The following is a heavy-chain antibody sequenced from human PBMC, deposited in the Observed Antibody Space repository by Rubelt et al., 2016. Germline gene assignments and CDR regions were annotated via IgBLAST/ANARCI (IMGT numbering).Heavy chain of an antibody. CDR3: ARVGTIMI. CDR2: FGGSESSR. D-gene: IGHD5-24*01. CDR1: GFPFSSYW. Sequence: ESGGGLFQPGESLRLSCVASGFPFSSYWVHWVRQVPGKGLEWVSSFGGSESSRYYADSVKGRFIISRDNSRNMLFLQMNRLRAEDTAIYYCARVGTIMIWGQGTLVTVSS. J-gene: IGHJ4*02. V-gene: IGHV3-23*01.